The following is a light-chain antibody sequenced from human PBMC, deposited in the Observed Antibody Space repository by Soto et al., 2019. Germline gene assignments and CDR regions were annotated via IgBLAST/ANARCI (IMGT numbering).Light chain of an antibody. CDR1: QSVSSSC. CDR3: HQYNNWPRT. V-gene: IGKV3-20*01. Sequence: EIVLTQSPGTLSLSPGERATLSCRASQSVSSSCLAWYQQKPGQAPRLLIYGASSRATGIPDRFSGSGSGTDFTLTISRLEPEDFAVYYCHQYNNWPRTFGQGTKVDIK. CDR2: GAS. J-gene: IGKJ1*01.